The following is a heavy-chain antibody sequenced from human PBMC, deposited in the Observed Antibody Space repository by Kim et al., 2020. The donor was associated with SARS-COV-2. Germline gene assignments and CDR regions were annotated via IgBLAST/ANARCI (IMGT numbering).Heavy chain of an antibody. D-gene: IGHD4-17*01. Sequence: GGSLRLSCAASGFTFSSYEMNWVRQAPGKGLEWVSYISSSGSTIYYADSVKGRFTISRDNAKNSLYLQMNSLRAEDTAVYYCARSQHDYGDYDGVDYWGQGTLVTVSS. V-gene: IGHV3-48*03. CDR2: ISSSGSTI. J-gene: IGHJ4*02. CDR1: GFTFSSYE. CDR3: ARSQHDYGDYDGVDY.